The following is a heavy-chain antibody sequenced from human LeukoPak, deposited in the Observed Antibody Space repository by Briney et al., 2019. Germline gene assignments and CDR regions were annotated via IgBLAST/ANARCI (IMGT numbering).Heavy chain of an antibody. CDR2: IYPSGNI. D-gene: IGHD5-24*01. CDR1: GLTFSNSY. J-gene: IGHJ4*02. Sequence: PGGSLRVSCAASGLTFSNSYMSWVRQAPGKGLEWVSLIYPSGNIYYADSVKGRFTISRDNSKNTLFLQMNSVRAEDTAIYYCARTFVSGDGYKVGYFDYWGQGTLVTVSS. V-gene: IGHV3-53*01. CDR3: ARTFVSGDGYKVGYFDY.